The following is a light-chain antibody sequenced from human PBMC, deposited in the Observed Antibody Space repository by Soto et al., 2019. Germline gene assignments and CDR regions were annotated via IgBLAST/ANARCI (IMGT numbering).Light chain of an antibody. Sequence: EIVLTQSPGTLSLSPGERATLSCRASQSVSDYLAWYQQRPGLAPRLLIFGASTRATGFPARFSGSGSGTEFTLTISSLQSEDFAVYYCQQYKDWPHTFGQGTKVDIK. CDR2: GAS. V-gene: IGKV3-15*01. CDR3: QQYKDWPHT. CDR1: QSVSDY. J-gene: IGKJ1*01.